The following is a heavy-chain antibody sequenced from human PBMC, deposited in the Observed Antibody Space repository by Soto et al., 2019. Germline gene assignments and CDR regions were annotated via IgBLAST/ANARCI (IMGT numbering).Heavy chain of an antibody. D-gene: IGHD4-17*01. J-gene: IGHJ4*02. CDR2: IIPIFGTA. CDR3: AREGLSTTVVTRTFDY. V-gene: IGHV1-69*13. Sequence: SVKVSCKASGGTFSSYAISWVRQAPGQGLEWMGGIIPIFGTANYAQKFQGRVTITADESTSTTYMELSSLRSEDTAVYYCAREGLSTTVVTRTFDYWGQGTLVTVSS. CDR1: GGTFSSYA.